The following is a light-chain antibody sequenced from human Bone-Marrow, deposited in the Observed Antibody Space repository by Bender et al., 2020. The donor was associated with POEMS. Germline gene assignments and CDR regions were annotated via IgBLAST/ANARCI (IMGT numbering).Light chain of an antibody. CDR2: EVS. CDR3: SSYAGAYTYV. Sequence: QSALTQPPSASGSPGQSVTISCTGTTSDVGAYNYVSWYQQYPGKVPKSIIYEVSKRPSGVPDRFSGSKSGNAASLSISGLQAEDAADYYCSSYAGAYTYVFGTGTKVTVL. V-gene: IGLV2-8*01. CDR1: TSDVGAYNY. J-gene: IGLJ1*01.